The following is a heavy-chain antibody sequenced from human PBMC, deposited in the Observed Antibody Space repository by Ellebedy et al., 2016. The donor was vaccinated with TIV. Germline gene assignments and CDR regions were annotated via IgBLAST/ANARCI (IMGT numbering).Heavy chain of an antibody. CDR3: ARVECNSISCPAAFDI. CDR2: ISDFSAYR. V-gene: IGHV3-21*01. CDR1: GFTFSDYS. D-gene: IGHD2-2*01. Sequence: GESLKISCTASGFTFSDYSMNWVRQAPGKGLEWVASISDFSAYRFYADSVKGRFTISRDNAKNTLYLQMNSLRAEDTAVYYCARVECNSISCPAAFDIWGQGTMVTVSS. J-gene: IGHJ3*02.